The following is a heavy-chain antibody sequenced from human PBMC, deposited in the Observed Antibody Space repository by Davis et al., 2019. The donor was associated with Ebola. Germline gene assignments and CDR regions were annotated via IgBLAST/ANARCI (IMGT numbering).Heavy chain of an antibody. CDR3: ARDGDGDFIYYYYYGMDV. CDR2: ISAYNGNT. D-gene: IGHD4-17*01. Sequence: ASVKVSCKASGYTFTSYGISWVRQAPGQGLEWMGWISAYNGNTNYAQKLQGRVTMTTDTSTSSAYMELRSLRSDDTAVYYCARDGDGDFIYYYYYGMDVWGQGTTVTVSS. CDR1: GYTFTSYG. V-gene: IGHV1-18*01. J-gene: IGHJ6*02.